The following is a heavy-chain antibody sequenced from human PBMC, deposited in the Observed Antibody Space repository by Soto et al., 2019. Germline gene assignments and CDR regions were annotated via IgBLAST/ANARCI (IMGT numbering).Heavy chain of an antibody. CDR1: GFSLSTSGVG. D-gene: IGHD3-10*01. J-gene: IGHJ5*02. V-gene: IGHV2-5*02. Sequence: QITLKESGPTLVKPTQTLTLTCTFSGFSLSTSGVGVGWIRQPPGKALEWLALIYWDDDKRYSPSLKSRLTTPQDTSKTQVVLTTTNMDPVDTATYYCAHRSLCFGANWFDPWGQGTLVTVSS. CDR3: AHRSLCFGANWFDP. CDR2: IYWDDDK.